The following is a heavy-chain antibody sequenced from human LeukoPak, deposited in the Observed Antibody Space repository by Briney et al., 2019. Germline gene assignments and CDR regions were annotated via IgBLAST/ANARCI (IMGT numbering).Heavy chain of an antibody. D-gene: IGHD2-15*01. CDR1: GLTFGSYW. CDR3: ASTSPYCSSGTCAL. Sequence: GGSLRLSCAASGLTFGSYWMSWVRQAPGKGLEWVANIHPNGGVQNYVDSVRGRFTISRDNAANSLYLQVSSLRAEDSAVYYCASTSPYCSSGTCALGGQGTLVTVSS. J-gene: IGHJ4*02. V-gene: IGHV3-7*01. CDR2: IHPNGGVQ.